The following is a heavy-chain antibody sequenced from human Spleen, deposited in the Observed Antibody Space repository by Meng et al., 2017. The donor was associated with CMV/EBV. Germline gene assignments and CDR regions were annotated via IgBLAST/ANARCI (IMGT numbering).Heavy chain of an antibody. Sequence: GSLRLSCAVYGGSFSGYYWSWIRQPPGKGLEWIGEINHSGSTNYNPSLKSRVTISVDTSKNQFSLKLSSVTAADTAVYYCARVWLFGYSSNVYYYGMDVWGQGTTVTVSS. CDR3: ARVWLFGYSSNVYYYGMDV. CDR1: GGSFSGYY. D-gene: IGHD6-13*01. V-gene: IGHV4-34*01. J-gene: IGHJ6*02. CDR2: INHSGST.